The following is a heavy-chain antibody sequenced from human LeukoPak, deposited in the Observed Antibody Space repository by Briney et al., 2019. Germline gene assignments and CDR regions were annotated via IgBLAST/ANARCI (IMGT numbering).Heavy chain of an antibody. CDR1: GGSISSYY. V-gene: IGHV4-34*01. CDR2: INHSGST. J-gene: IGHJ5*02. D-gene: IGHD2-2*01. CDR3: ARGGVRRYCSSTSCYGSYNWFDP. Sequence: SETLSLTCTVSGGSISSYYWSWIRQPPGKGLEWIGEINHSGSTNYNPSLKSRVTISVDTSKNQFSLKLSSVTAADTAVYYCARGGVRRYCSSTSCYGSYNWFDPWGQGTLVTVSS.